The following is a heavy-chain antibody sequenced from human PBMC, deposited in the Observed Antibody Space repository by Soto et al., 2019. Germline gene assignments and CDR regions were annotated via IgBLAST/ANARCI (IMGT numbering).Heavy chain of an antibody. J-gene: IGHJ4*02. CDR3: ARDFDSDSSGWVPLDY. CDR1: GFTFSSYA. D-gene: IGHD6-19*01. CDR2: ISYDGSNK. Sequence: GGSLRLSCAASGFTFSSYAMHWVRQAPGKGLEWVAVISYDGSNKYYADSVKGRFTISRDNSKNTLYLQMNSLRAEDTAVYYCARDFDSDSSGWVPLDYWGQGTLVTVSS. V-gene: IGHV3-30-3*01.